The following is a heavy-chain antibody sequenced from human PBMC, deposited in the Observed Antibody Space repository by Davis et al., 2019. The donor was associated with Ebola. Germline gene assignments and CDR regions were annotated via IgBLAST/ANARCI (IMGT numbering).Heavy chain of an antibody. CDR2: IGTAGDT. Sequence: PGGSLRLSRAASGFTFSSYDMHWVRQATGKGLEWVSAIGTAGDTYYPGSVKGRFTISREKAKNSLYLQMNSLRGEDTAVDYCARAGFGEIYFDYWGQGTLVTVSS. CDR1: GFTFSSYD. V-gene: IGHV3-13*01. J-gene: IGHJ4*02. D-gene: IGHD3-10*01. CDR3: ARAGFGEIYFDY.